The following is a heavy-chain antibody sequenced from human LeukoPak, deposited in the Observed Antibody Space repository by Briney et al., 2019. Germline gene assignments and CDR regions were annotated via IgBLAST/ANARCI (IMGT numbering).Heavy chain of an antibody. D-gene: IGHD2-15*01. J-gene: IGHJ4*02. CDR2: IKQDGSEK. V-gene: IGHV3-7*03. CDR3: ARGGDIVVVVAAETEYYFDY. Sequence: GGSLRLSCAASGFTFSTYGMSWVRQAPGKGLEWVANIKQDGSEKYYVYSVKGRFTISRDNAKSSLYLQMNSLRAEDTAVYYCARGGDIVVVVAAETEYYFDYWGQGTLVTVSS. CDR1: GFTFSTYG.